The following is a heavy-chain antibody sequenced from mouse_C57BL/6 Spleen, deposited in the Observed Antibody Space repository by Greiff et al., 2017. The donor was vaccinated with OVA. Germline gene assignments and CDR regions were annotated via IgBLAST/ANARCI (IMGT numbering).Heavy chain of an antibody. D-gene: IGHD4-1*01. V-gene: IGHV1-78*01. CDR1: GYTFTDHA. Sequence: VQLQQSDAELVKPGASVKLSCTVSGYTFTDHAIHWMKQRPEQGLEWVGYICPGDGSTKYTETFKGRATLSADKSSSTAYMQLNSLTSEDSAVDCCARLELGRYFDVWGTGTTVTVSS. J-gene: IGHJ1*03. CDR3: ARLELGRYFDV. CDR2: ICPGDGST.